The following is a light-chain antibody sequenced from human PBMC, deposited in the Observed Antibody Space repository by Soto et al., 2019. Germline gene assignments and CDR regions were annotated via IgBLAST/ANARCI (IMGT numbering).Light chain of an antibody. J-gene: IGLJ2*01. CDR2: AVF. CDR1: SSDVGGYDY. Sequence: QSALTQPASVSGSPGQSITISCTGTSSDVGGYDYVSWYQQHPGKVPKLMIYAVFRRPSGISDRFSGSKSGNTASLTISGLQAEDEADYYCCSYTTTSTVVFGGGTKLTVL. CDR3: CSYTTTSTVV. V-gene: IGLV2-14*03.